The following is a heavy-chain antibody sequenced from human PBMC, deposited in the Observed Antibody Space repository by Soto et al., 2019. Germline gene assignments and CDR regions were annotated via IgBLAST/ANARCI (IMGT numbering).Heavy chain of an antibody. D-gene: IGHD1-26*01. CDR2: MSSSGITI. CDR3: ARGLLVGSNKHPDAFDL. CDR1: GFTFSSYE. J-gene: IGHJ3*01. Sequence: EVQLVESGGGLVQPGGSLRLSCAASGFTFSSYEMTGVRQAPGKGLEWVSYMSSSGITIYYADSVKGRFTISRDNAKNSRDRQMNSVSAEDTAVYYCARGLLVGSNKHPDAFDLWGRGTMVTVST. V-gene: IGHV3-48*03.